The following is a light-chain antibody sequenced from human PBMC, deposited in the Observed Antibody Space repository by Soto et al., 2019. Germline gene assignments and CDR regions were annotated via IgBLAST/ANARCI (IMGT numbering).Light chain of an antibody. CDR2: EVS. Sequence: QSALTQPASVSGSPGQSITISCTGTSSDVGGYKFVSWCQQHPGKAPKLMIYEVSNRPSGVSSRFSGSKSGNTASLTISGLRAEDEADYYCGSYTGSIYVFGPGTKVTV. J-gene: IGLJ1*01. CDR1: SSDVGGYKF. V-gene: IGLV2-14*01. CDR3: GSYTGSIYV.